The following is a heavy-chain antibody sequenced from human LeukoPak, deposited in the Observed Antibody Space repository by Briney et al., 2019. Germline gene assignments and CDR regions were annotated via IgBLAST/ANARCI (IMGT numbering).Heavy chain of an antibody. Sequence: GGSLRLSCSASGFTFSNYAMHWVRQAPGKGLEWVSGISGGGGSTYYADSVKGRFTISRDNSKNTLYLQMDSLRAEDTALYYCAKGSGINHYHWIDPWGQGTLVTVSS. J-gene: IGHJ5*02. D-gene: IGHD1-14*01. CDR2: ISGGGGST. CDR1: GFTFSNYA. V-gene: IGHV3-23*01. CDR3: AKGSGINHYHWIDP.